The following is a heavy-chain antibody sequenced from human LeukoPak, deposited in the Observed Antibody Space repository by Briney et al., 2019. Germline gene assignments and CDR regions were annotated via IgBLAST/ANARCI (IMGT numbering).Heavy chain of an antibody. CDR3: ARDYDFWSGGAPGY. CDR1: GGSISSYNW. D-gene: IGHD3-3*01. J-gene: IGHJ4*02. Sequence: SETLSLTCVVSGGSISSYNWWSWVRQPPGKGLEWIGYIYHSGSTYYNPSLKSRVTISVDRSKNQFSLKLSSVTAADTAVYYCARDYDFWSGGAPGYWGQGTLVTVSS. CDR2: IYHSGST. V-gene: IGHV4-4*02.